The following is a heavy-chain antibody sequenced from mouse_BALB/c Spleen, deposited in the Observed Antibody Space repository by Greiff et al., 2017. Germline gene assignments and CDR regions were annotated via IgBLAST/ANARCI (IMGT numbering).Heavy chain of an antibody. CDR2: ISYDGSN. CDR3: ARVGGNDVLAY. J-gene: IGHJ2*01. D-gene: IGHD2-2*01. V-gene: IGHV3-6*02. CDR1: GYSITSGYY. Sequence: DVKLQESGPGLVKPSQSLSLTCSVTGYSITSGYYWNWIRQFPGNKLEWMGYISYDGSNNYNPSLKNRISITRDTSKNQFFLQLNSVTTEDTATYYCARVGGNDVLAYWGQGTTLTVSS.